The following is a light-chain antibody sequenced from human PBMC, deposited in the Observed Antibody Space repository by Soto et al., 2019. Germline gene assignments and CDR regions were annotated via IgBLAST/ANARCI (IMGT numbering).Light chain of an antibody. J-gene: IGKJ4*01. Sequence: AVQMTQSPSSLSASVGDRVTITCRASQGVGNDLAWYQQRPGKAPNLLIFHASTLQSGVPSRFSGSGSGTDFTLTISGLQPEDSATYYCPQDNYNPLTFGGGTKVDIK. V-gene: IGKV1-6*01. CDR3: PQDNYNPLT. CDR2: HAS. CDR1: QGVGND.